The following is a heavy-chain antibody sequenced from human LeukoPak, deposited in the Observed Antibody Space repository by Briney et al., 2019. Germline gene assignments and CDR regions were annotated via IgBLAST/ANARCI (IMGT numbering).Heavy chain of an antibody. D-gene: IGHD3-16*01. CDR1: RFIFDNYG. Sequence: GGSLRLSCAASRFIFDNYGMTWVRQAPGKGLEWVSGISDDGYSTYYADSVKGRFTISRDNSKNTLYLHMSSLRVEDTAVFYCARVAPPLDDYIRGSFPYYFDYWGQGTPVTVSS. J-gene: IGHJ4*02. CDR2: ISDDGYST. CDR3: ARVAPPLDDYIRGSFPYYFDY. V-gene: IGHV3-23*01.